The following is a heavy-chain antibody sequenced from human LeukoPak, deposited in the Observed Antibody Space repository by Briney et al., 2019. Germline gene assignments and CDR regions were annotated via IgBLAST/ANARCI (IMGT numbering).Heavy chain of an antibody. Sequence: PSETLPLTCAVYGGSFSGYYWSWIRQPPGKGLEWIGEINHSGSTNYNPSLKSRVTISVDTSKNQFSLKVNSVTAADTAVYYCARGQVRSSIGWYTQYWDQGTLVTVSS. D-gene: IGHD6-13*01. CDR2: INHSGST. V-gene: IGHV4-34*01. CDR1: GGSFSGYY. CDR3: ARGQVRSSIGWYTQY. J-gene: IGHJ1*01.